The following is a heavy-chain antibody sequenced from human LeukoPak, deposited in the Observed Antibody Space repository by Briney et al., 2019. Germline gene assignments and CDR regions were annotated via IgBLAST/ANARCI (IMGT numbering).Heavy chain of an antibody. Sequence: GGSLRLSCAASGFTFSSYWMHWVRRTPGKGLVWDSRITSDGSSTSNADSVKSRFTISRDNAKNTLYLQMNSLRAEDTAVYYCARVGDGYSDYWGQGTLVTVSS. J-gene: IGHJ4*02. CDR3: ARVGDGYSDY. CDR2: ITSDGSST. D-gene: IGHD5-24*01. CDR1: GFTFSSYW. V-gene: IGHV3-74*01.